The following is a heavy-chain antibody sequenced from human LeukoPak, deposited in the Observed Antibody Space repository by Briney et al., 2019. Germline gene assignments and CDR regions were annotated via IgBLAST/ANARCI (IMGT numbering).Heavy chain of an antibody. Sequence: SETLSLTCTVSGGSISSGDYYWSWIRQPPGKGLEWIGYIYYSGSTNYNPSLKSRVTISVDTSKNQFSLKLSSVTAADTAVYYCARGTQRAARDGRYYYYGMDVWGQGTTVTVSS. CDR3: ARGTQRAARDGRYYYYGMDV. J-gene: IGHJ6*02. CDR2: IYYSGST. V-gene: IGHV4-30-4*01. CDR1: GGSISSGDYY. D-gene: IGHD6-6*01.